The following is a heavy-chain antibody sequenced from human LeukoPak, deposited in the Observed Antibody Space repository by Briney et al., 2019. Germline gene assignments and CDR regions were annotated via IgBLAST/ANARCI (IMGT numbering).Heavy chain of an antibody. D-gene: IGHD6-13*01. CDR2: INHSGST. CDR3: ATAQITTAAFIDY. J-gene: IGHJ4*02. Sequence: SETLSLTCAVYGGSFSGYYWSWIRQPPGKGLEWIGEINHSGSTNYNPSLKSRVTISVDTSKNQFSLKLNSVTAADTAVYYCATAQITTAAFIDYWGQGTLVTVSS. V-gene: IGHV4-34*01. CDR1: GGSFSGYY.